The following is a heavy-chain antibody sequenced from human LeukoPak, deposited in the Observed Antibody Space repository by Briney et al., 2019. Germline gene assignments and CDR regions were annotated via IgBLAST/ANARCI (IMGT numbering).Heavy chain of an antibody. CDR2: IYYSGST. D-gene: IGHD6-19*01. J-gene: IGHJ6*03. CDR3: AREAAGVFPYYYYYMDV. CDR1: GGSISSYY. Sequence: SETLSLTCTVSGGSISSYYWSWIRQPPGKGLEWIGYIYYSGSTNYNPSLKSRVTISVDTSKNQFSLKLSSVTAADTAVYYCAREAAGVFPYYYYYMDVWGKGTTVTVSS. V-gene: IGHV4-59*01.